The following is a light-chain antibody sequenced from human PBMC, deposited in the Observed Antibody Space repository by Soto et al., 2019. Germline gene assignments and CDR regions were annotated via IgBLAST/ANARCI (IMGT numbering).Light chain of an antibody. CDR2: KAS. V-gene: IGKV1-5*03. CDR3: QQYNTYSRT. J-gene: IGKJ1*01. Sequence: DIQMTQFPSTLSASVGDRVAITCRASQSISTYLAWYQQKPGKAPKLLIYKASSLESGVPARFSGSGSGAEFTLTISSLQPDDFATYYCQQYNTYSRTFGQGTKVDIK. CDR1: QSISTY.